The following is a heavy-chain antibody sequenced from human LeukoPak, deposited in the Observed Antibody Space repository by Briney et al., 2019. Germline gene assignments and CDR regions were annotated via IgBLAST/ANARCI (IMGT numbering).Heavy chain of an antibody. V-gene: IGHV1-8*01. Sequence: ASVKVSCKASGYTFTSYDINWVRQATGQGLEWMGWMNPNSGNTGYAQKFQGRVTMTRNTSISTAYMELSSLRSEDTAVYYCARGPRYCSSTSCLDGFDPWAREPWSPSPQ. J-gene: IGHJ5*02. CDR3: ARGPRYCSSTSCLDGFDP. D-gene: IGHD2-2*01. CDR1: GYTFTSYD. CDR2: MNPNSGNT.